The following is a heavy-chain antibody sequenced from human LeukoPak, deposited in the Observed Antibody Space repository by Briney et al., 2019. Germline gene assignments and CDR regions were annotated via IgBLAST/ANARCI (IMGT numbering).Heavy chain of an antibody. CDR2: IYYSGST. V-gene: IGHV4-59*01. CDR1: GGSISSYY. Sequence: PSETLSLTCTVSGGSISSYYWSWIRQPPGKGLEWIGYIYYSGSTNYNPSLKSRVTISVDTSKNQFSLKLSSVTAADTAVYYCARDRGSLYSSSWYGFDPWGQGTLVTVSS. D-gene: IGHD6-13*01. J-gene: IGHJ5*02. CDR3: ARDRGSLYSSSWYGFDP.